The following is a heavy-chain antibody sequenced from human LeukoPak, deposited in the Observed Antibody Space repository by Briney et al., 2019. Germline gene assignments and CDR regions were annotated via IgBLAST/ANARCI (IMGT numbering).Heavy chain of an antibody. CDR2: ICAYNGNT. V-gene: IGHV1-18*01. Sequence: GASVKVSCKASGYTFTSYGISWVRQAAGQGLEWMGWICAYNGNTNYAQKLQGRVTMTTDTSTSTAYMELRSLRSDDTAVYYCARDLSQWLVLGKPDAFDIWGQGTMVTVSS. CDR3: ARDLSQWLVLGKPDAFDI. J-gene: IGHJ3*02. CDR1: GYTFTSYG. D-gene: IGHD6-19*01.